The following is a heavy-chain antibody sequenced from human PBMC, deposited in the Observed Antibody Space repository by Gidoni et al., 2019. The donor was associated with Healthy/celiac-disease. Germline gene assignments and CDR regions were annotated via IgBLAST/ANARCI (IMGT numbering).Heavy chain of an antibody. CDR2: IYYSGST. CDR3: ATPERRTTGPWEAFDI. Sequence: QLQLQESGPGLVKPSETLSLTCTVSGGSISSSSYYWGWIRQPPGKGLEWIGSIYYSGSTYYNPSLKSRVTISVDTSKNQFSLKLSSVTAADTAVYYCATPERRTTGPWEAFDIWGQGTMVTVSS. D-gene: IGHD1-1*01. CDR1: GGSISSSSYY. J-gene: IGHJ3*02. V-gene: IGHV4-39*01.